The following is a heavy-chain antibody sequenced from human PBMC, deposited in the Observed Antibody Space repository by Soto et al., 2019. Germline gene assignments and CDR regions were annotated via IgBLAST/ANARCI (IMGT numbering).Heavy chain of an antibody. D-gene: IGHD3-16*01. CDR3: ARVGRVGYYYYYYMDV. V-gene: IGHV4-34*01. J-gene: IGHJ6*03. Sequence: QVQLQQWGAGLLKPSETLSLTCAVYGGSFSGYYWSWIRQPPGKGLEWIGEINHSGSTNYNPSLQSRVTIAGDTSKIQFSLKLSSVTAADTAVYYCARVGRVGYYYYYYMDVWGKGTTVTVSS. CDR2: INHSGST. CDR1: GGSFSGYY.